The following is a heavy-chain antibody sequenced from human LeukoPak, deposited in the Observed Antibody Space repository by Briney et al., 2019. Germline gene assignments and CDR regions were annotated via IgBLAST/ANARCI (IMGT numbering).Heavy chain of an antibody. CDR2: IIPILGIA. V-gene: IGHV1-69*02. D-gene: IGHD3-22*01. J-gene: IGHJ1*01. CDR1: GGTFSSYT. CDR3: ARAHYYDTSRHDSAAEYFQH. Sequence: SVKVSCKASGGTFSSYTNSWVRQAPGQGLEWMGRIIPILGIANYAQKFQGRVTITADKSTSTAYMELSSLRSEDTAVYYCARAHYYDTSRHDSAAEYFQHWGQGTLVTVSS.